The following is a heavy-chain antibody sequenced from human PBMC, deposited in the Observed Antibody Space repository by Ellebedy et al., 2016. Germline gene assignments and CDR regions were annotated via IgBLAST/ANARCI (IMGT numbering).Heavy chain of an antibody. Sequence: ASVKVSCKVSGYTLTESSMHWVRQAPGKGLEWMGGIDPEDDETTYAQKFQGRVTMTEDTSTDTAYMELSSLTSEDMAVYYCAMQTGTTSDFDYWGQGTLVTVSA. CDR3: AMQTGTTSDFDY. CDR2: IDPEDDET. D-gene: IGHD1-7*01. CDR1: GYTLTESS. V-gene: IGHV1-24*01. J-gene: IGHJ4*02.